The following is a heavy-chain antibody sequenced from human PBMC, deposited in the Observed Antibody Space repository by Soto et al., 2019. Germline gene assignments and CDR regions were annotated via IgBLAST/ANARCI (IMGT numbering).Heavy chain of an antibody. D-gene: IGHD3-22*01. V-gene: IGHV1-2*02. CDR3: ARVSYYYDSSVYQPKYYYYGMDV. CDR1: GHTFTGYY. CDR2: INPNSGGT. J-gene: IGHJ6*02. Sequence: ASVKGSCKASGHTFTGYYMHWVRQAPGQGLEWMGWINPNSGGTNYAQKFQGRVTMTRDTSIGTAYMELSRLRSDGTAVYYCARVSYYYDSSVYQPKYYYYGMDVWGQGTTVTVSS.